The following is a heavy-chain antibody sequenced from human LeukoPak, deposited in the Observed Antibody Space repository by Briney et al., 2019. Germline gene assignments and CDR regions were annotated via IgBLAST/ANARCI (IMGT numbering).Heavy chain of an antibody. CDR2: IRYDGGNK. V-gene: IGHV3-30*02. CDR3: AKDFGITGTGGAYFDH. CDR1: GFSFSSYG. J-gene: IGHJ4*02. Sequence: GGSLRLSCTASGFSFSSYGMHWVRQAPGKGLEWVAFIRYDGGNKYYAVSVKGRFAISRDNSKNTLYLQMNSLRAEDTAVYYCAKDFGITGTGGAYFDHWGQGTLITVSS. D-gene: IGHD1-20*01.